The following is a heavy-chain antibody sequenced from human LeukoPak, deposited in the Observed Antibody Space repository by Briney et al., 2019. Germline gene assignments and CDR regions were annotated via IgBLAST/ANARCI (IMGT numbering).Heavy chain of an antibody. D-gene: IGHD3-10*01. CDR2: IKSDGSTT. CDR3: AREQRGYYYGSGSYDY. V-gene: IGHV3-74*01. J-gene: IGHJ4*02. CDR1: GFTLSSYW. Sequence: GGSLRLSCAASGFTLSSYWMHWVRQAPGKGLVWVSRIKSDGSTTNYADSVKGRFTISRDNAKNTLYLQMNSLRAEDTAVYYCAREQRGYYYGSGSYDYWGQGTLVTVSS.